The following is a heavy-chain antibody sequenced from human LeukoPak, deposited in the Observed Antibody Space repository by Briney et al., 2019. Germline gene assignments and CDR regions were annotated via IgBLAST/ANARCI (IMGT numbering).Heavy chain of an antibody. CDR2: IHYSGST. CDR3: ARRRYSGYDWDY. Sequence: SETLSLTCTVSGGSISSYYWSWTRQPPGKELEWIGYIHYSGSTNYNPSLKRRATISVDTSKNQFSLKLSSVTAADTAVYYCARRRYSGYDWDYWGQGTLVTVSS. J-gene: IGHJ4*02. V-gene: IGHV4-59*08. CDR1: GGSISSYY. D-gene: IGHD5-12*01.